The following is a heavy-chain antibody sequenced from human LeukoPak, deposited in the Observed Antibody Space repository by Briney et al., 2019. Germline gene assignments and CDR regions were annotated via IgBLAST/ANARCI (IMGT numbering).Heavy chain of an antibody. Sequence: SETLSLTCSVSGGSITSNGSYWGWIRRPPGKGLEWIGNIQNSANSYYNPSLRSRVTTSVDTSKNQVSLNVSSVTAADTAVYYCARSDAFDIWGQGTMVTVSS. CDR1: GGSITSNGSY. CDR3: ARSDAFDI. V-gene: IGHV4-39*01. CDR2: IQNSANS. J-gene: IGHJ3*02.